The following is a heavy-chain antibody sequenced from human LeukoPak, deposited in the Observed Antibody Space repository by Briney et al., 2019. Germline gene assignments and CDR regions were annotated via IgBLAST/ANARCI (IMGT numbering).Heavy chain of an antibody. J-gene: IGHJ4*02. CDR2: IKSKTDGGTT. CDR3: TTDLPIVGAAYFDY. Sequence: GGSLRLSCAASGFTFSSYAMSWVRQAPGKGLEWVGRIKSKTDGGTTDYAAPVKGRFTISRDDSKNTLYLKMNSLKTEDTAVYYCTTDLPIVGAAYFDYWGQGTLVTVSS. CDR1: GFTFSSYA. V-gene: IGHV3-15*01. D-gene: IGHD1-26*01.